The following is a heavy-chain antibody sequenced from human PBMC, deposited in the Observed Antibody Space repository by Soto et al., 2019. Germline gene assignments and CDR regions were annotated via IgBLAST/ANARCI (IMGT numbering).Heavy chain of an antibody. CDR2: IKQDGSEK. D-gene: IGHD1-26*01. J-gene: IGHJ1*01. Sequence: GGSLRLSCAASGFTFSSYWMSWVRQAPGKGLEWVANIKQDGSEKYYVDSVKGRFTISRDNAKNSLYLQMNSLRAEDTAVYYCARDGSGSYFYYFQHWGQGTLVTVSS. V-gene: IGHV3-7*05. CDR3: ARDGSGSYFYYFQH. CDR1: GFTFSSYW.